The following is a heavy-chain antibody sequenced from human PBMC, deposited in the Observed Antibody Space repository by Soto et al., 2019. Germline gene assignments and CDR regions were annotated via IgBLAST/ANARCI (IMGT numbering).Heavy chain of an antibody. CDR3: ARDRDGGNFCLLDY. CDR2: INHSGNT. D-gene: IGHD2-21*02. J-gene: IGHJ4*02. V-gene: IGHV4-34*01. Sequence: PSETLSLTCADYGGSFSDYYWSWIRQPPGKGLEWIGEINHSGNTNYNPSLKSRVTISVDTSKNQFSLKMSSVTAADTAVYYCARDRDGGNFCLLDYWGQGTLVTVSS. CDR1: GGSFSDYY.